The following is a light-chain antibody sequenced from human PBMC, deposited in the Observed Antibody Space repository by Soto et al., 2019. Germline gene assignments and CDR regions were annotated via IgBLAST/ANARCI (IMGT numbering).Light chain of an antibody. CDR1: QRVSSH. Sequence: ETVMTQSPVTLSVSPGDTATLSCWASQRVSSHLAWYQQEPGQAPRLLIYAASTRATDIAGRFSGFGSETEFTLIISRLEPEDFAVYHCQQYSDWPITFGQGTRLEI. CDR2: AAS. J-gene: IGKJ5*01. CDR3: QQYSDWPIT. V-gene: IGKV3-15*01.